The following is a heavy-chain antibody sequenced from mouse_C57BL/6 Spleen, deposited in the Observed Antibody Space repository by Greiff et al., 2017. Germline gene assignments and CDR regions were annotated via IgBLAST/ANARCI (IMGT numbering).Heavy chain of an antibody. CDR2: ISSGGSYT. D-gene: IGHD1-1*01. J-gene: IGHJ4*01. V-gene: IGHV5-6*01. CDR3: AKRGYYGSSYKDAMDY. Sequence: EVQGVESGGDLVKPGGSLKLSCAASGFTFSSYGMSWVRQTPDKRLEWVATISSGGSYTYYPDSVKGRFTISRDKAKNTLYLQMSSLKSDDTAMDYCAKRGYYGSSYKDAMDYWGQGTSVTVSS. CDR1: GFTFSSYG.